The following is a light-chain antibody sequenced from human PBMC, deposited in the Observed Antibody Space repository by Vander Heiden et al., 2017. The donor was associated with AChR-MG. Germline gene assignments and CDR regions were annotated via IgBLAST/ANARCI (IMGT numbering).Light chain of an antibody. CDR3: QQRSNWA. CDR2: DAS. J-gene: IGKJ4*01. CDR1: QSVSSY. V-gene: IGKV3-11*01. Sequence: EIVLTQSPATLSLSPGERATLSCRASQSVSSYLAWYQQKPGQAPRLLIYDASNRAPGIPARFSGSGSGTDFTLTISSLETEDFEVYYCQQRSNWAFGGGTKVEIK.